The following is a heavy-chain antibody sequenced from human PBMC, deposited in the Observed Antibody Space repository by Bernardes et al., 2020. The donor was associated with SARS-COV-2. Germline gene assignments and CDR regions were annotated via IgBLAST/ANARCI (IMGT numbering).Heavy chain of an antibody. V-gene: IGHV1-69*13. D-gene: IGHD6-13*01. CDR1: GGTFSSYA. Sequence: SVKVSCKASGGTFSSYAISWVRQAPGQGLEWMGGIIPIFGTTNYAQKFQGRVTITADESTSTAYMELSSLRSEDTAVYYCARGYSRVTAVSLHPYGMDVWGQGTTVTVSS. CDR2: IIPIFGTT. J-gene: IGHJ6*02. CDR3: ARGYSRVTAVSLHPYGMDV.